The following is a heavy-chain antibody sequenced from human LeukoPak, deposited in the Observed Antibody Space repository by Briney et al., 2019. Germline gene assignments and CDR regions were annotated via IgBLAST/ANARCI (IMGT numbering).Heavy chain of an antibody. CDR3: ARHGGVVRGQGSDAFDI. Sequence: PSQTLSLTCTVSGGSISSGSYYWSWIRQPPGKGLEWIGFIYYSGSTNYTPSLKSRVTISMDTSKSQFSLKLRSVTAADTAVYYCARHGGVVRGQGSDAFDIWGQGTMVTVSS. CDR2: IYYSGST. CDR1: GGSISSGSYY. D-gene: IGHD3-10*01. V-gene: IGHV4-61*01. J-gene: IGHJ3*02.